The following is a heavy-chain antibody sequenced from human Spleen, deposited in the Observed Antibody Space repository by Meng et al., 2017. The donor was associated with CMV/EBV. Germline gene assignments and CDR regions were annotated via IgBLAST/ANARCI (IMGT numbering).Heavy chain of an antibody. CDR1: GFTFGSYG. CDR3: AKDRVSYYDFWSALGY. Sequence: GESLKISCAASGFTFGSYGMHWVRQAPGKGLEWVAFIRYDGSNKYYADSVKGRFTISRDNSKNTLYLQMNSLRAEDTAVYYCAKDRVSYYDFWSALGYWGQGTLVTVSS. CDR2: IRYDGSNK. V-gene: IGHV3-30*02. D-gene: IGHD3-3*01. J-gene: IGHJ4*02.